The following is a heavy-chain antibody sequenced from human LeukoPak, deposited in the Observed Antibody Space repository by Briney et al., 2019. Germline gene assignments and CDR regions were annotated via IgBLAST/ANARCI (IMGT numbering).Heavy chain of an antibody. CDR1: GDSISSYY. J-gene: IGHJ5*02. V-gene: IGHV4-4*07. CDR3: ARGPFTLIRGPYSWFDP. Sequence: SETLSLTCTVSGDSISSYYWSWIRQPAGKGLEWIGRVYTSGNTNYNPSLKSRVTMSVDTSKNQFSLKLSSVTAADTAVYYCARGPFTLIRGPYSWFDPWGQGTLVTVSS. D-gene: IGHD3-10*01. CDR2: VYTSGNT.